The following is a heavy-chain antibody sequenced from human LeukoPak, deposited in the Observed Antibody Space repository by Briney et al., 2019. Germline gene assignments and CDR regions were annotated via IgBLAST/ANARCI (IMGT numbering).Heavy chain of an antibody. D-gene: IGHD2/OR15-2a*01. CDR1: GFTVSSHF. J-gene: IGHJ3*02. CDR2: IYSGGST. Sequence: PGGSLRLSCAPSGFTVSSHFMNWARQTPGKGLEWFSVIYSGGSTYYAGSVKGRFTISRDISKNTLYLQMNSLRAEDTAVYYCAREILPSYAFDIWGQGTMVTVSS. V-gene: IGHV3-66*01. CDR3: AREILPSYAFDI.